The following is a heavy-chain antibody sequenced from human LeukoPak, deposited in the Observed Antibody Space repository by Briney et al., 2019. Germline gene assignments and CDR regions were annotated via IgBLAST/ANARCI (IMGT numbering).Heavy chain of an antibody. CDR1: GFTFSSYA. D-gene: IGHD3-3*01. V-gene: IGHV3-23*01. J-gene: IGHJ4*02. CDR3: AKGFDFWSGYFDY. CDR2: ISGSGGST. Sequence: PGGSLRLSCAASGFTFSSYAMSWVRQAPGKGLEWVSAISGSGGSTYYADSLKGRFTISRDNSKNTLYLQMNSLRAEDTAVYYCAKGFDFWSGYFDYWGQGTLITVSS.